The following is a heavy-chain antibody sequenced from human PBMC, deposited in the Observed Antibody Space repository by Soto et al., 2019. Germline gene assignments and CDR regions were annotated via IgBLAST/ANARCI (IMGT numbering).Heavy chain of an antibody. D-gene: IGHD3-10*01. J-gene: IGHJ4*02. CDR3: AIDRFYGSGSYPDQ. CDR1: GFTFSAYG. CDR2: ISYDGTYK. V-gene: IGHV3-30*03. Sequence: QVQLVESGGGVVQPERSLRLSCAASGFTFSAYGIHWVRQAPGKGLEWLAVISYDGTYKHSADSVKGRFTISRDNLKNTVYLQMNSLRAEDTAVYYCAIDRFYGSGSYPDQWGQGTLVSVSS.